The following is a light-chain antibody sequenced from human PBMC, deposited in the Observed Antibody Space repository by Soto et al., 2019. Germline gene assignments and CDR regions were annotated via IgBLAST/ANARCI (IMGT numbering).Light chain of an antibody. Sequence: DIQMTQSPTSLSASVGDRVTITCRASQGIRNFVAWYPQKPGKDPKLLIYAASTLQSGVPSRFSGIVSGTDITLTINSLQPEDVATYSCQKYSSVPVFGPGTKVEIK. CDR1: QGIRNF. V-gene: IGKV1-27*01. CDR3: QKYSSVPV. J-gene: IGKJ3*01. CDR2: AAS.